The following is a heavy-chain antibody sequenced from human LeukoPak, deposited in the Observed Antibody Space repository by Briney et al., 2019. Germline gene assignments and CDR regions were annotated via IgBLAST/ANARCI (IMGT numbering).Heavy chain of an antibody. V-gene: IGHV3-43*01. D-gene: IGHD6-19*01. CDR3: AKDIGSGWSFDY. Sequence: GGSLRLSCAASGFTFDDYTMHWVRQAPGKGLEWVSLISWDGGSTYYADSVKGRFTISRDNSKNALYLQMNSLRTEDTALYYCAKDIGSGWSFDYWGQGTLVTVSS. CDR2: ISWDGGST. J-gene: IGHJ4*02. CDR1: GFTFDDYT.